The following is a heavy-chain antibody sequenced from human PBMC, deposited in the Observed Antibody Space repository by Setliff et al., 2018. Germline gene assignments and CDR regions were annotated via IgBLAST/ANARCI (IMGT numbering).Heavy chain of an antibody. CDR2: IYYSGST. CDR1: GGSISSYY. Sequence: PSETLSLTCTVSGGSISSYYWSWIRRPPGKGLEWIGYIYYSGSTNYNPSLKSRVTISVDTSKNQFSLKLSSVTAADTAVYYCARDRPIAAAGTFIRYYYYYGMDVWGQGTTVTVSS. D-gene: IGHD6-13*01. CDR3: ARDRPIAAAGTFIRYYYYYGMDV. V-gene: IGHV4-59*01. J-gene: IGHJ6*02.